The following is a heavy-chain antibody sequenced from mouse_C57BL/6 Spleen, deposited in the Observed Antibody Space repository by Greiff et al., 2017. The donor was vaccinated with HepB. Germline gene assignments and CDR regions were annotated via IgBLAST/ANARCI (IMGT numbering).Heavy chain of an antibody. CDR3: ARGDGNYAMDY. Sequence: EVMLVESGGGLVKPGGSLKLSCAASGFTFSDYGMHWVRQAPEKGLEWVAYISSGSSTIYYADTVKGRFTISRDNAKNTRFLQMTSLRSEDTAMYYCARGDGNYAMDYWGQGTSVTVSS. CDR2: ISSGSSTI. CDR1: GFTFSDYG. J-gene: IGHJ4*01. V-gene: IGHV5-17*01. D-gene: IGHD2-1*01.